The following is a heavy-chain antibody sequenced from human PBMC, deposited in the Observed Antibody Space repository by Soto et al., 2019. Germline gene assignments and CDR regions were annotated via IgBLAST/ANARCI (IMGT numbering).Heavy chain of an antibody. D-gene: IGHD1-7*01. J-gene: IGHJ6*02. CDR3: ARIVLETSGTTFNYYYGMDV. Sequence: QLQLQESGSGLVKPSQTLSLTCAVSGGSISSGGYSWSWIRQPPGKGLEWIGYIYYSGSTNYNPSLKSRVTISVDTSKNQFSLKLSSVTAADTAVYYCARIVLETSGTTFNYYYGMDVWGQGTTVTVSS. CDR1: GGSISSGGYS. CDR2: IYYSGST. V-gene: IGHV4-30-2*02.